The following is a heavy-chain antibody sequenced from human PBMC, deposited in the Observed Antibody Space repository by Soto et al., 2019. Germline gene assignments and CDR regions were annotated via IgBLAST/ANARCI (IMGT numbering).Heavy chain of an antibody. Sequence: SETLSLTCTVSGGSISSYYWSWIRQPPGKGLEWIGYIYYSGSTNYNPSLKSRVTISVDTSKNQFSLKLSSVTAADTAVYYCAREAVAVYNWFDPWGQGTLVTVSS. V-gene: IGHV4-59*01. CDR3: AREAVAVYNWFDP. D-gene: IGHD6-19*01. CDR1: GGSISSYY. J-gene: IGHJ5*02. CDR2: IYYSGST.